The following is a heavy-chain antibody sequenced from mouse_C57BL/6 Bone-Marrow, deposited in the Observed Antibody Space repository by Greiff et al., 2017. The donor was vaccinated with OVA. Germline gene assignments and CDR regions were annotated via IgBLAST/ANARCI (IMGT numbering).Heavy chain of an antibody. J-gene: IGHJ2*01. CDR2: IDPSDSYT. Sequence: VKLQQPGAELVMPGASVKLSCKASGYTFTSYWMHWVKQRPGQGLEWIGEIDPSDSYTNYNQKFKGKSTLTVDKSSSTAYMQLSSLTSEDSAVYYCARTYGSSYGYFDYWGQGTTLTVSS. D-gene: IGHD1-1*01. CDR3: ARTYGSSYGYFDY. CDR1: GYTFTSYW. V-gene: IGHV1-69*01.